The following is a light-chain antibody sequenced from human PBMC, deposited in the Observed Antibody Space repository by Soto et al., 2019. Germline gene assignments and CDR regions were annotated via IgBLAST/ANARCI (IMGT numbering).Light chain of an antibody. CDR3: QQANSFPIT. CDR2: EAT. CDR1: QSIISY. J-gene: IGKJ5*01. V-gene: IGKV1-39*01. Sequence: DIQMTQSPSSLSASVGDRVTITCRASQSIISYLNWYQQKPGKAPRLLIYEATNLQSGVPPRFSGSGSGTDFTLTISSLQPEDFATYFCQQANSFPITFGQGTRLEIK.